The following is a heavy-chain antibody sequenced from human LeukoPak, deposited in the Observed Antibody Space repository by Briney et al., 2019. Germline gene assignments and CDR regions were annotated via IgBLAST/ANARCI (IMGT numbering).Heavy chain of an antibody. V-gene: IGHV1-2*02. D-gene: IGHD2-15*01. CDR2: INPNSGGT. CDR3: AGVNCSGGSCYSGY. J-gene: IGHJ4*02. CDR1: GYTFTGYY. Sequence: ASVKVSCKASGYTFTGYYMHWVRQAPGQGLEWMGWINPNSGGTNYAQKFQGRVTMTRDTSISTAYMELSRLRSDDTAVYYCAGVNCSGGSCYSGYWGQGTLVTVSS.